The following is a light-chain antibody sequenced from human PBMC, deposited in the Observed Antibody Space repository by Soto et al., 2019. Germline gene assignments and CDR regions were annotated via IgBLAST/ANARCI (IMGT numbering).Light chain of an antibody. Sequence: VFTQSSCTLSLSPGERATLSCKTSQSRGSNFLAWYQHKPGQAPRLLIYASSNRATGIPDRFSGSASGTDFTLTINRLEPEDFAVYYCQLYGISPHFGQGTRLEIK. CDR1: QSRGSNF. V-gene: IGKV3-20*01. CDR3: QLYGISPH. J-gene: IGKJ5*01. CDR2: ASS.